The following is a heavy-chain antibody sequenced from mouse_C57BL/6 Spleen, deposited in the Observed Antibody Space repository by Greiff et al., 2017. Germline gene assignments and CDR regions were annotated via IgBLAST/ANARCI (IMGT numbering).Heavy chain of an antibody. CDR3: ARAYYDGFYFDY. D-gene: IGHD2-4*01. CDR2: INPNNGGT. CDR1: GYTFTDYY. Sequence: EVQLQQSGPELVKPGASVKISCKASGYTFTDYYMNWVKQSHGKSLEWIGEINPNNGGTSYNQKFKGKATLTVDKSSSTAYMELRSLTSEDAAVYYCARAYYDGFYFDYWGQGTTLTVSS. V-gene: IGHV1-26*01. J-gene: IGHJ2*01.